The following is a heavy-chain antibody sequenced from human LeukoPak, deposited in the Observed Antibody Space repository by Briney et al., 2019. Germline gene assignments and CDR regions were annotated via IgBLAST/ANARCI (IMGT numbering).Heavy chain of an antibody. CDR2: ISAYNGNT. D-gene: IGHD3-10*01. V-gene: IGHV1-18*01. J-gene: IGHJ3*02. CDR3: ARVVGSGLLWFGDSTPAFDI. Sequence: GASVKVSCKASGYTFTSYGISWVRQAPGQGLEWMGWISAYNGNTNYAQKLQGRATMTTDTSTSTAYMELRSLRSDDTAVYYCARVVGSGLLWFGDSTPAFDIWGQGTMVTVSS. CDR1: GYTFTSYG.